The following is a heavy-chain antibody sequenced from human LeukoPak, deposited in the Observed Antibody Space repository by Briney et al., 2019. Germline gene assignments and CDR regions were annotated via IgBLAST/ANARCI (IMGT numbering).Heavy chain of an antibody. CDR3: AKVFKFMVRGVITQYFDY. D-gene: IGHD3-10*01. Sequence: PGGSLRLSCAASGFTFSSYWMSWVRQAPGKGLEWVANIKQDGSEKYYVDSVKGRFTISRDNAKNSLYLQMNSLRAEDTAVYYCAKVFKFMVRGVITQYFDYWGQGTLVTVSS. CDR1: GFTFSSYW. CDR2: IKQDGSEK. J-gene: IGHJ4*02. V-gene: IGHV3-7*03.